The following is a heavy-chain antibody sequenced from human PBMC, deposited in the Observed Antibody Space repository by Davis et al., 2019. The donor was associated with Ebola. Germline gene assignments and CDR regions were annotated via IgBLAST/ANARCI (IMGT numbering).Heavy chain of an antibody. V-gene: IGHV6-1*01. D-gene: IGHD1/OR15-1a*01. CDR2: TYYKSKWYN. CDR1: GDSVSSAG. Sequence: PSETLSLTCAISGDSVSSAGWNWIRQSPSRGLEWLGRTYYKSKWYNDYAIAVKSRITINPDTSKNQFSLQLNSVTPEDTAVYYCARYTWNNRVFDPWGQGTLVTVSS. CDR3: ARYTWNNRVFDP. J-gene: IGHJ5*02.